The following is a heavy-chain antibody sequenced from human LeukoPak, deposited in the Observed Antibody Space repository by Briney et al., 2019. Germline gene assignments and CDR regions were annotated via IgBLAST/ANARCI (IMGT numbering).Heavy chain of an antibody. CDR1: GFTFSSYA. J-gene: IGHJ4*02. CDR2: ISVSGAGT. V-gene: IGHV3-23*01. D-gene: IGHD4-23*01. Sequence: GASLRLSYAASGFTFSSYAMGCVRQTPGGWLESVPTISVSGAGTYYPDSVKGRFTISRDNSKNTLYLQMNSLRADDTAIYYCAKDIYGGQNSGYCGQGPLVTVSA. CDR3: AKDIYGGQNSGY.